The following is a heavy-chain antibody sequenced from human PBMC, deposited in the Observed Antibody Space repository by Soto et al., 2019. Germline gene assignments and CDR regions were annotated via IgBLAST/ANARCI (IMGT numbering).Heavy chain of an antibody. Sequence: PSESLSLTCPVSGCSISSYYWSWIRQPPGKGLEWIGYIYYSGSTNYNPSLKSRVTISVDTSKNQFSLKLSSVTAADTAVYYCARDLDYFDYWGQGTLVTVSS. J-gene: IGHJ4*02. CDR2: IYYSGST. CDR3: ARDLDYFDY. V-gene: IGHV4-59*01. CDR1: GCSISSYY.